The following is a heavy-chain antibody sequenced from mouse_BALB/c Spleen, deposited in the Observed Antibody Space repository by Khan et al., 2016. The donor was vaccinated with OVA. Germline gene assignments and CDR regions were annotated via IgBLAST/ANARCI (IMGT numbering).Heavy chain of an antibody. CDR2: ISTYSGNT. J-gene: IGHJ2*01. Sequence: QVQLQQSGPKLVRPGVSVKISCKGSGYTFTDYAMHWVKLSHAKSLEWIGLISTYSGNTNYNQKFKGKATMTVDKSSSTAYMELARLTSEDSAIYYCARPAYDGYYDYWGQGTTLTVSS. V-gene: IGHV1S137*01. CDR3: ARPAYDGYYDY. D-gene: IGHD2-3*01. CDR1: GYTFTDYA.